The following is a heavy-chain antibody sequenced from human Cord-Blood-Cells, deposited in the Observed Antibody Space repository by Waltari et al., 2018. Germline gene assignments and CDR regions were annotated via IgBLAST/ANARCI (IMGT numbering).Heavy chain of an antibody. D-gene: IGHD6-6*01. J-gene: IGHJ4*02. CDR1: GFTFSSYC. CDR3: ARDPYSSSFDY. CDR2: IKQDGSEK. Sequence: EVQLVESGGGLVQPGGSLRLSCAASGFTFSSYCMRWVRQAPGKGLGWGDNIKQDGSEKCYVDSVKGRFTISRDNAKNSLYLQMNSLRAEDTAVYYCARDPYSSSFDYWGQGTLVTVSS. V-gene: IGHV3-7*01.